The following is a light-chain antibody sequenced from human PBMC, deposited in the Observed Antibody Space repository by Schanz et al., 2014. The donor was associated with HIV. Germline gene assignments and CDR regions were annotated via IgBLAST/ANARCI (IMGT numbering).Light chain of an antibody. V-gene: IGLV1-44*01. J-gene: IGLJ2*01. CDR2: NTN. CDR3: SSYTSSSTLA. CDR1: TSNIGSNT. Sequence: QSVLTQPPSASGTPGQSVTVSCSGSTSNIGSNTVDWFQQHPGTAPKLLIYNTNVRPSGVPDRFSGSESGTSASLAISGLQSEDEADYYCSSYTSSSTLAFGGGTKLTVL.